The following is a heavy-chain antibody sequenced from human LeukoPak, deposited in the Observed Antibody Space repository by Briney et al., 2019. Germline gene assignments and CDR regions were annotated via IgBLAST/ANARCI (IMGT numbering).Heavy chain of an antibody. Sequence: GGSLRLSCAASGFTFSSYGMSWVRQAPGKGLEWVSAISGSGGSTYYADSVKGRFTISKDNSKNTLYLQMNSLGAEDTAVYYCAKDHLIAVAGVFQHWGQGTLVTVSS. D-gene: IGHD6-19*01. CDR2: ISGSGGST. CDR1: GFTFSSYG. CDR3: AKDHLIAVAGVFQH. J-gene: IGHJ1*01. V-gene: IGHV3-23*01.